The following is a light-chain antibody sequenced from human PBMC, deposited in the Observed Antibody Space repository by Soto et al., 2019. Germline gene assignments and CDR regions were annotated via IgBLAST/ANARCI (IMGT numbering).Light chain of an antibody. J-gene: IGKJ4*01. CDR3: QNRNHWPPGAT. CDR2: DAS. Sequence: EIVLTQSPATLSLSPGDRGTLSCRASQNIDNNFAWYQQKLCQAPRLLIYDASSRATGVPSRFSGSQSGPNFTLATSRLEPEDVATYYCQNRNHWPPGATFGEGNKVEIK. CDR1: QNIDNN. V-gene: IGKV3-11*01.